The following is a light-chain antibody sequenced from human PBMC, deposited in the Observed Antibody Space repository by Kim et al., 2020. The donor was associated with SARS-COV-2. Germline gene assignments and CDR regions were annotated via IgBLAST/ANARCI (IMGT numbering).Light chain of an antibody. V-gene: IGKV1-16*01. J-gene: IGKJ5*01. Sequence: DIQMTQSPSSLSASVGDRVTISCRASQGVSDYLAWFQQKPGKAPILLIYPASDLQTGVPSRFSGSGSGTEFTLTIASLQPEDFATYSCQNYSNYPRTFGPGRRLEI. CDR1: QGVSDY. CDR3: QNYSNYPRT. CDR2: PAS.